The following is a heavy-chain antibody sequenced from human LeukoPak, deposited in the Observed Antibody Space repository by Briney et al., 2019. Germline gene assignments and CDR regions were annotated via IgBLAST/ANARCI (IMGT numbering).Heavy chain of an antibody. CDR1: GVTFGTYG. CDR3: AKVLSLTFYYMDV. D-gene: IGHD3-16*01. J-gene: IGHJ6*03. V-gene: IGHV3-30*02. CDR2: IRFDGSDK. Sequence: PGGSLRLSCVASGVTFGTYGLHWVRQAPGKGLEWVAFIRFDGSDKYYADSVKGRFTISRDNSKNTLYLQMNSLRIEDTAMYYCAKVLSLTFYYMDVWGKGTTVTVSS.